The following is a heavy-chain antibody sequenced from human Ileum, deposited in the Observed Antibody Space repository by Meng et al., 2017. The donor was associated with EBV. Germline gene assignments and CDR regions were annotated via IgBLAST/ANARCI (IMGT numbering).Heavy chain of an antibody. Sequence: QVQVVHAGFEVKKAGALVTVSCKASCYTFTSYAMNWVRQDPGQGVEWMGLIHTNTGNPAYAKGFAGRFVFSLDTSVSTAYLQISGLKAEDTAIYYCARDSGYTRSWSGDYWGQGTLVTVSS. D-gene: IGHD6-13*01. CDR2: IHTNTGNP. V-gene: IGHV7-4-1*02. CDR3: ARDSGYTRSWSGDY. J-gene: IGHJ4*02. CDR1: CYTFTSYA.